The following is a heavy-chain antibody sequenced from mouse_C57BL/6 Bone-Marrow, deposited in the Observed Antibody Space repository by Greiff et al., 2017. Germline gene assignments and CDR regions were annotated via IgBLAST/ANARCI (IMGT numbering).Heavy chain of an antibody. V-gene: IGHV1-55*01. J-gene: IGHJ1*03. D-gene: IGHD2-5*01. Sequence: QVQLQQPGAELVKPGASVKMSCKASGYTFTSYWITWVKQRPGHGLEWIGEIYPGSGSTNYNEKFKSKATLTVDTSSSTAYMQLSSLTSEDAAVYSCARAYYSNDWYFDVWGTGTAVTVSS. CDR2: IYPGSGST. CDR3: ARAYYSNDWYFDV. CDR1: GYTFTSYW.